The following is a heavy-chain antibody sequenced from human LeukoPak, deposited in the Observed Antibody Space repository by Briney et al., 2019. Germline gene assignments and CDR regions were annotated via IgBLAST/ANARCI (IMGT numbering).Heavy chain of an antibody. CDR3: ISSGYYDAFDI. J-gene: IGHJ3*02. Sequence: HPGRSLRLSCPASGFTFSSSDMHSVRQAPGKGLVSVSRINSDGSSTSYADSVTGRLTISRDNAKNTLYMQMNSLRTTDTAISYCISSGYYDAFDIWGQGTMVTVSS. CDR1: GFTFSSSD. V-gene: IGHV3-74*01. CDR2: INSDGSST. D-gene: IGHD3-22*01.